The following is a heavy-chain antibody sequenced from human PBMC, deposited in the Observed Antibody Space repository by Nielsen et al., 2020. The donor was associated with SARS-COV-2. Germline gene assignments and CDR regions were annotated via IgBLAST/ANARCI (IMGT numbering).Heavy chain of an antibody. J-gene: IGHJ4*02. D-gene: IGHD1-14*01. Sequence: GGSLRLSCAASGFTFNNYDMNWVRQAPGKGLEWVSVFRSGGSSTYYADSVKGRFTISRDNSKNTLYLQLNSLTVRDTAVYYCAKEKPGTGQPFDYWGQGTLVTVSS. CDR2: FRSGGSST. CDR1: GFTFNNYD. V-gene: IGHV3-23*01. CDR3: AKEKPGTGQPFDY.